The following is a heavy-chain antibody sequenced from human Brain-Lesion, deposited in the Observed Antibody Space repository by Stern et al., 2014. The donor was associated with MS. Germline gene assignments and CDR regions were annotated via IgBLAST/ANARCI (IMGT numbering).Heavy chain of an antibody. CDR1: GYIFTGYY. J-gene: IGHJ6*02. CDR2: INPNTGGT. Sequence: QLVQSGAEVKKPGASVKVSCRTSGYIFTGYYIHWVRQAPGQGLEWMAWINPNTGGTKYAQKFQGRVTMSRDTSISTAYVELSSLTSDDTAVYYCARDQRGITIFGVVTDYYYLGMDVWGQGTTVTVSS. CDR3: ARDQRGITIFGVVTDYYYLGMDV. D-gene: IGHD3-3*01. V-gene: IGHV1-2*02.